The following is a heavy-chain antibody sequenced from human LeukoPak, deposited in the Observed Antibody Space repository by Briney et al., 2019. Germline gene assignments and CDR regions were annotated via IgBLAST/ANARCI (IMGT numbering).Heavy chain of an antibody. CDR2: IIPIFGTA. J-gene: IGHJ4*02. Sequence: ASVKVSCKASGGTFSSYAISWVRQAPGQGLEWMGRIIPIFGTANYAQKFQGRVTITRNTSISTAYMELSSLRSEDTAVYYCARGLWQIEDIFDYWGQGTLVTVSS. V-gene: IGHV1-69*05. D-gene: IGHD2-21*01. CDR3: ARGLWQIEDIFDY. CDR1: GGTFSSYA.